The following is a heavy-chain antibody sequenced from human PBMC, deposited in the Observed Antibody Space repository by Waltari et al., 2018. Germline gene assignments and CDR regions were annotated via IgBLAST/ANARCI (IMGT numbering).Heavy chain of an antibody. CDR3: ARGTAAFDI. V-gene: IGHV1-69*10. Sequence: QVQLVQSGAEVKEPGSSVKVSCKASGGTFSSYTITWVRQAPGQGLEWMGGIIPSINITNYAQKFQGRVTITADKSTNTAYMELSSLRSEDTAVFYCARGTAAFDIWGHGTMVTVSS. D-gene: IGHD2-2*01. CDR1: GGTFSSYT. J-gene: IGHJ3*02. CDR2: IIPSINIT.